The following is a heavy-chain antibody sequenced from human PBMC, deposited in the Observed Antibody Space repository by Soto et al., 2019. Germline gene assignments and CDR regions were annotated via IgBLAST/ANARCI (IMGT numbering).Heavy chain of an antibody. J-gene: IGHJ6*02. Sequence: SETLSLTCAVSGGSISRGGYSWTWIRQPPGKGLEWIGNIYHTGSTYYNPSLNSRVTMSVDTSKNQFSLKLSSVTAADTAVYFCARGSSSYYDYGMDVWGQGTTVTVSS. D-gene: IGHD6-6*01. CDR3: ARGSSSYYDYGMDV. V-gene: IGHV4-30-2*01. CDR1: GGSISRGGYS. CDR2: IYHTGST.